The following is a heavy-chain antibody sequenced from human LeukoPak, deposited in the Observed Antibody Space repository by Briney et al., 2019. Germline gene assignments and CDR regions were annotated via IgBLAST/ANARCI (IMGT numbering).Heavy chain of an antibody. J-gene: IGHJ6*03. CDR3: ARGPATDYYMDV. CDR2: INHSGST. V-gene: IGHV4-34*01. Sequence: SETLPLTCAVYGGSFSGYYWSWIRQPPGKGLEWIGEINHSGSTNYNPSLKSRVTISVDTSKNQFSLKLSSVTAADTAVYYCARGPATDYYMDVWGKGTTVTVSS. D-gene: IGHD2-15*01. CDR1: GGSFSGYY.